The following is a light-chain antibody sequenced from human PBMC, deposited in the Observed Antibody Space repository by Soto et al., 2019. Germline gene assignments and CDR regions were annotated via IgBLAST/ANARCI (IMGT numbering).Light chain of an antibody. CDR1: QSVSSSY. V-gene: IGKV3-20*01. CDR2: AAS. J-gene: IGKJ1*01. Sequence: EIVWTQSPGTLSLSPGERATLSGRASQSVSSSYLAWYHQKPGQAPRLLIFAASNRATGGPDRFSGSGSGTDYTLTSSRLVPEDFAVYYCQQYGNSRWTFGQGNRVEIK. CDR3: QQYGNSRWT.